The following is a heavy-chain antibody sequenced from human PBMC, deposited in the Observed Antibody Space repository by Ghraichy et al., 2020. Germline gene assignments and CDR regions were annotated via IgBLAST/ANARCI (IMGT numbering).Heavy chain of an antibody. CDR3: VRGTTGYYDTTAFFDF. Sequence: GGSLRLSCAASGFKFDDYAMHWVRHSPGKGLEWVSGISWNSGITGYADSVKGRFSISRDNAKNSLYLQLNSLRPEDTALYYCVRGTTGYYDTTAFFDFWGQGTLVTVSS. V-gene: IGHV3-9*01. J-gene: IGHJ4*02. CDR1: GFKFDDYA. CDR2: ISWNSGIT. D-gene: IGHD3-22*01.